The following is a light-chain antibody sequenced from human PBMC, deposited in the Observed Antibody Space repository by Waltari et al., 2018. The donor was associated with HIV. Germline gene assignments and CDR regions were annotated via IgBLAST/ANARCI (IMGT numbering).Light chain of an antibody. CDR1: NGAISDYNY. V-gene: IGLV2-8*01. CDR2: EVT. Sequence: QSALTQSPSASGSPGQSVHISCTGANGAISDYNYVSLYQQHSDRPPKLIIFEVTKRPSGVPDRFSGSKSGNTASLFVSGLQPEDEATYFCSSFAGTHKLFGGGTKLTVL. J-gene: IGLJ2*01. CDR3: SSFAGTHKL.